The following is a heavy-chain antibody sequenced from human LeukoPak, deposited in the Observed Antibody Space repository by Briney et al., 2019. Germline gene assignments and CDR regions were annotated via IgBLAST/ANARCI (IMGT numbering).Heavy chain of an antibody. CDR1: GGTFSSYA. Sequence: ASVKVSCKASGGTFSSYAISWVRQAPGQGLEWMGGIIPIFGTANYAQKFQGRVTITVDESTSTAYMELSSLRSEDTAVYYCARDGGCSSTSCYENDAFDIWGQGTMVTVSS. J-gene: IGHJ3*02. CDR3: ARDGGCSSTSCYENDAFDI. CDR2: IIPIFGTA. D-gene: IGHD2-2*01. V-gene: IGHV1-69*13.